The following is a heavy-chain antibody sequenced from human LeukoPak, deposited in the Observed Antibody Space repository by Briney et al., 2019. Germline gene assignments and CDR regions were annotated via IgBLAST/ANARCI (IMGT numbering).Heavy chain of an antibody. Sequence: ASETLSLTCTVSGGSISGYYWNWIRQPPGKRLEWIGHIYYSGSTNYNPSLKSRVTISVDTSKTQFSLKLSSVTAADTAVYYCARAWGFFDYWGQGTLVTVSS. J-gene: IGHJ4*02. D-gene: IGHD7-27*01. CDR2: IYYSGST. CDR3: ARAWGFFDY. V-gene: IGHV4-59*01. CDR1: GGSISGYY.